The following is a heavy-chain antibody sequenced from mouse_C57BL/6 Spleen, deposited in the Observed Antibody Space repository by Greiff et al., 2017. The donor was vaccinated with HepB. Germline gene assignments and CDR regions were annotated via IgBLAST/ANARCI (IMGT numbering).Heavy chain of an antibody. CDR2: ISSGGSYT. CDR1: GFTFSSYG. D-gene: IGHD2-14*01. J-gene: IGHJ2*01. CDR3: ARHIGGRGDFDY. Sequence: EVMLVESGGDLVKPGGSLKLSCAASGFTFSSYGMSWVRQTPDKRLEWVATISSGGSYTYYPDSVKGRFTISRDNAKNTLYLQMSSLKSEDTAMYYCARHIGGRGDFDYWGQGTTLTVSS. V-gene: IGHV5-6*02.